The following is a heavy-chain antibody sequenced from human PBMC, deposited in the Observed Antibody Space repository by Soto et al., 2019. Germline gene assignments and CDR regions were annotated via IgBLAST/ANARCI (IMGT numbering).Heavy chain of an antibody. CDR3: ARGPAYIDGWRTFDA. CDR2: AYYDGDT. Sequence: VLLQESGPGLLRPSETLSLTCAVSDDSFSGPDYYWGWIRQPLGKGPEWIGYAYYDGDTRYNPALKSRVTMSVDTSKSRLSLWLSSVTAAETAVYFCARGPAYIDGWRTFDAWGRGILVTVSS. CDR1: DDSFSGPDYY. D-gene: IGHD6-19*01. V-gene: IGHV4-61*08. J-gene: IGHJ4*02.